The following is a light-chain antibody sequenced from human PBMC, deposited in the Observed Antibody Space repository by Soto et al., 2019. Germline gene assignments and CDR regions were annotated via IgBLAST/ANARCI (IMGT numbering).Light chain of an antibody. Sequence: QSALTQPRSASGSPGQSVTISCTGTSSDVGGYNYVSWYQQHPGKAPKLMIYDVSKRPSGVPDRFSGSKSGNTASLTISGHDDDDDADYCCCSYGDSNTPFGTGTKLTVL. V-gene: IGLV2-11*01. CDR1: SSDVGGYNY. J-gene: IGLJ1*01. CDR3: CSYGDSNTP. CDR2: DVS.